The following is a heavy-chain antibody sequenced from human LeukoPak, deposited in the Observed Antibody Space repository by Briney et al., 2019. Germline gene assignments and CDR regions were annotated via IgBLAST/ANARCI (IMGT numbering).Heavy chain of an antibody. D-gene: IGHD1-26*01. V-gene: IGHV4-59*01. CDR3: ARVAPLEAGATEY. CDR1: GGSISSYY. J-gene: IGHJ4*02. CDR2: IYYSGST. Sequence: SETLSLTCTVSGGSISSYYWSWIRQPPGKGLEWIGYIYYSGSTNYNPSLKSRVTISVDTSKNQFSLKLSSVTAADTAVYYCARVAPLEAGATEYWGQGTLVTVSS.